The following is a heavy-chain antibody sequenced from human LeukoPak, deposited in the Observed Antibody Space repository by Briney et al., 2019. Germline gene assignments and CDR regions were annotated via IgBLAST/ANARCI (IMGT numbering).Heavy chain of an antibody. CDR3: ARVSIGWYSFDY. CDR2: INPDGTTT. V-gene: IGHV3-74*01. D-gene: IGHD6-19*01. Sequence: GGSQRLSCAASGFTFSDYWMSWVRQAPGKGLVWVSRINPDGTTTSYADSVKGRFTISRDNAKDTVYLQMNSLRAEDTAVYYCARVSIGWYSFDYWGQGTLVTVSS. CDR1: GFTFSDYW. J-gene: IGHJ4*02.